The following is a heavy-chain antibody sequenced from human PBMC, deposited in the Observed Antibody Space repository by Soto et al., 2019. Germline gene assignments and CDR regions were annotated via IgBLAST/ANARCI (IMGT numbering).Heavy chain of an antibody. J-gene: IGHJ5*02. D-gene: IGHD6-19*01. V-gene: IGHV1-18*01. CDR3: ASAQGWDKSYNCFDP. Sequence: QVQLVQSGAEVKKPGASVKVSCKDSGYTFTSYGISWVRQAPGQGLEWMGWISAYNGNTNYAQKLQGRVTMTTDTSTSTDYMELRSLSSDDTAVYYCASAQGWDKSYNCFDPWGQGTLVTVSS. CDR1: GYTFTSYG. CDR2: ISAYNGNT.